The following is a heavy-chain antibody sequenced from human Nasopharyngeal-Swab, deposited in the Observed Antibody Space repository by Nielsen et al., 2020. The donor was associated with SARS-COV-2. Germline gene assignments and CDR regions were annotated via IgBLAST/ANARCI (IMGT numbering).Heavy chain of an antibody. Sequence: SLKIPCAASGFSTTTYGVSWVRQAPGKGLEWFSSISAGGSPYYADSAKGRFTLSRDNSKNSLYLQLNSLRDEDTAVYYRAKGAPGQCSSVTCTGAMYFDHWGQGTLVTVSS. D-gene: IGHD2-2*01. J-gene: IGHJ4*02. CDR3: AKGAPGQCSSVTCTGAMYFDH. V-gene: IGHV3-23*01. CDR2: ISAGGSP. CDR1: GFSTTTYG.